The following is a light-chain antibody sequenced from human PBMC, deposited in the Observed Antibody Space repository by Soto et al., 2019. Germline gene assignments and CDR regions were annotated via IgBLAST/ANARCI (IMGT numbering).Light chain of an antibody. CDR3: QHYNSYSEA. J-gene: IGKJ1*01. Sequence: DIVMTQSPATLSVAPGERVTFSCRASQGVSRKLAWYQHTPGQAPRLLISGASTGATGIPARFSGSGSGTEFTLTISSLQSEDCAIYYCQHYNSYSEAFGQGTKVDIK. CDR1: QGVSRK. CDR2: GAS. V-gene: IGKV3-15*01.